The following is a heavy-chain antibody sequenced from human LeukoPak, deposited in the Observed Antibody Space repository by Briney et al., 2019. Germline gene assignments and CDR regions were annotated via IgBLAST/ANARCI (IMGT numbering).Heavy chain of an antibody. CDR2: IIPIFGTA. D-gene: IGHD3-3*01. J-gene: IGHJ4*02. CDR3: AGSEYYDFWSGYYFDY. V-gene: IGHV1-69*06. CDR1: GYTFTSYG. Sequence: GASVKVSCKASGYTFTSYGISWVRQAPGQGLEWMGGIIPIFGTANYAQKFQGRVTITADKSTSTAYMELSSLRSEDTAVYYCAGSEYYDFWSGYYFDYWGQGTLVTVSS.